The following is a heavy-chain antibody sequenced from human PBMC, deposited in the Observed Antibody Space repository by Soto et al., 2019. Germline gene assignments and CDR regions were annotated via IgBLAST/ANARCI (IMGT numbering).Heavy chain of an antibody. Sequence: PGGSLRLSCAASGFTFSNAWMSWVRQAPGKGLEWVGRIKSKTDGGTTDYAAPVKGRFTISRDDSKNTLYLQMNSLKTEDTAVYYCTTMLAYCGGDCYYFDYWGQGTLVTVSS. J-gene: IGHJ4*02. D-gene: IGHD2-21*02. CDR3: TTMLAYCGGDCYYFDY. CDR2: IKSKTDGGTT. CDR1: GFTFSNAW. V-gene: IGHV3-15*01.